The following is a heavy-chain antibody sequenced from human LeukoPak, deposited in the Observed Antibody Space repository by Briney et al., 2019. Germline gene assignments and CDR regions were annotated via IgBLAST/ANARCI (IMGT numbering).Heavy chain of an antibody. CDR1: GGSISSYY. D-gene: IGHD2-15*01. Sequence: SETLSLTCTVSGGSISSYYWSWIRQPPGKGLEWIGYIYYSGSTNYNPSLKSRVTISVDTSKNQFSLKLSSVTAADTAVYYCARERGYCSGGSCYSVSAFGIWGQGTMVTVSS. CDR2: IYYSGST. V-gene: IGHV4-59*01. CDR3: ARERGYCSGGSCYSVSAFGI. J-gene: IGHJ3*02.